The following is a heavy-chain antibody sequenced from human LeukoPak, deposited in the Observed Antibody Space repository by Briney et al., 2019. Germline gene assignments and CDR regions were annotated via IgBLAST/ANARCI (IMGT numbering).Heavy chain of an antibody. CDR1: GGSITDNNYY. Sequence: PSETLSLTCSASGGSITDNNYYWTWIRQPPGKGLEEIGSFHGGSPYYNPSLKSRVTLSLATSKNQFSLDLNSVTAADTAVYYCARGRRGSTYGYPDYWGQGTLVTVSS. V-gene: IGHV4-39*07. J-gene: IGHJ4*02. CDR3: ARGRRGSTYGYPDY. D-gene: IGHD5-18*01. CDR2: FHGGSP.